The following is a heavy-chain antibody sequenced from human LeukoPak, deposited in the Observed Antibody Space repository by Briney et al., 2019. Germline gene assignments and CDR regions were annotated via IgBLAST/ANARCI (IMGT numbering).Heavy chain of an antibody. Sequence: SQTLSPTCAISGESVSSTGASWNWIRQSPSRGLEWLGRTYYWSQWYYEYALSVKSRIIVAPDTSKNQFSLQLNSVTPEDTAVYYCVRGNYNFDYWGQGSLVTVSS. D-gene: IGHD5-24*01. CDR1: GESVSSTGAS. CDR3: VRGNYNFDY. J-gene: IGHJ4*02. V-gene: IGHV6-1*01. CDR2: TYYWSQWYY.